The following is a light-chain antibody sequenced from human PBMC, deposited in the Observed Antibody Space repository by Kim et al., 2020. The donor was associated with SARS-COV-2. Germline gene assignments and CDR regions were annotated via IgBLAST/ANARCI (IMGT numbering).Light chain of an antibody. Sequence: VSPGQHASITCSGDKLGDKYAAWYQQRPGQSPVLVISQNNRRHSGIPERFSGSNSGNTATLTISGTQAMDEADYYCHAWDRNTAIFGGGTQLTVL. V-gene: IGLV3-1*01. CDR1: KLGDKY. CDR3: HAWDRNTAI. CDR2: QNN. J-gene: IGLJ2*01.